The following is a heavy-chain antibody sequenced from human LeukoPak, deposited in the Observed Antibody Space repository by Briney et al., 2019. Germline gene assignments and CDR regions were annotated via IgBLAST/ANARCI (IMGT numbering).Heavy chain of an antibody. Sequence: SETLSLTCTASGGSISTYYWSWIRQPPGKGLEWIGYVYYSGTTNYNPSLKSRVTISLDTSKNQFSLMLSSVTAADTAVYFCARGERRDGYTFAYWGQGTLVTVSS. CDR2: VYYSGTT. CDR3: ARGERRDGYTFAY. V-gene: IGHV4-59*01. D-gene: IGHD5-24*01. CDR1: GGSISTYY. J-gene: IGHJ4*02.